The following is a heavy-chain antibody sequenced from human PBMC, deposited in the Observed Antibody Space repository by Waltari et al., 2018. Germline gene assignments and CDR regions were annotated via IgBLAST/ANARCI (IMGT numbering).Heavy chain of an antibody. CDR2: IRYEGSNK. CDR3: AKDGRGGNDPRYFDY. V-gene: IGHV3-30*02. CDR1: GFTFSSYG. J-gene: IGHJ4*02. Sequence: QVQLVESGGGVVQPGGSLRLSCAASGFTFSSYGMHWVRQAPGKGLEWVAFIRYEGSNKDYADAVKGRFTISRDNSKNTLYLQMNSLRAEDTAVYYCAKDGRGGNDPRYFDYWGQGTLVTVSS. D-gene: IGHD5-12*01.